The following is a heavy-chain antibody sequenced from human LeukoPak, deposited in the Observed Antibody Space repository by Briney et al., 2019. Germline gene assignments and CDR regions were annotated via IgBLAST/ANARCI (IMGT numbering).Heavy chain of an antibody. Sequence: SETLSLTCTVSGGSISSSSYYWGWIRQPPGKGLEWIGSIYYGGSTYYNPSLKSRVTISVDTSKNQFSLKLSSVTAADTAVYYCARGLVDYYDSSGYLDYWGQGTLVTVSS. CDR3: ARGLVDYYDSSGYLDY. CDR1: GGSISSSSYY. CDR2: IYYGGST. V-gene: IGHV4-39*01. D-gene: IGHD3-22*01. J-gene: IGHJ4*02.